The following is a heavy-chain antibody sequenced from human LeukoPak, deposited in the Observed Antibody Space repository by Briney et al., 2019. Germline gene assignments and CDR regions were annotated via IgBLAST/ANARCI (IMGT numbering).Heavy chain of an antibody. CDR2: IYHSGST. CDR3: ARTRGQWLVLDY. CDR1: GYSISSDYY. V-gene: IGHV4-38-2*02. Sequence: SETLSLTCTVSGYSISSDYYWGWIRQPPGKGLEWIGFIYHSGSTNYNPSLKSRVTISVDKSKNQFSLKLSSVTAADTAVYYCARTRGQWLVLDYWGQGTLVTVSS. J-gene: IGHJ4*02. D-gene: IGHD6-19*01.